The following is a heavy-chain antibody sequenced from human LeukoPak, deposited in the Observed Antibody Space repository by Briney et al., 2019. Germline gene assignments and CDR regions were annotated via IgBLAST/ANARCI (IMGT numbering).Heavy chain of an antibody. CDR2: IYHSGST. Sequence: SETLSLTCTVSGYSISDGCYWGWMRQPPGRGLERIGSIYHSGSTYYNPSLTSRVTMSVDTSKNQFSLKLSSVTAADTAVYYCARVGMTSIADAFDIWGQGTMVSVSS. CDR1: GYSISDGCY. J-gene: IGHJ3*02. CDR3: ARVGMTSIADAFDI. V-gene: IGHV4-38-2*02. D-gene: IGHD2-21*02.